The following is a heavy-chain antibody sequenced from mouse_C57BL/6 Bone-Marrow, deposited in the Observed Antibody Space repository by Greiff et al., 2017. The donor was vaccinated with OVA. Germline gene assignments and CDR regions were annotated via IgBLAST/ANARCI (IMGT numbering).Heavy chain of an antibody. D-gene: IGHD4-1*01. V-gene: IGHV1-81*01. CDR3: ALTQYFDV. J-gene: IGHJ1*03. CDR2: IYPRSGNT. CDR1: GYTLTSYG. Sequence: VQLQQSGAELARPGASVKLSCKASGYTLTSYGISWVKQRTGQGLDWIGEIYPRSGNTYYNEKFKGKATLTADKSSSTAYMELRSLTSEDSAVYFCALTQYFDVWGTGTTVTVSS.